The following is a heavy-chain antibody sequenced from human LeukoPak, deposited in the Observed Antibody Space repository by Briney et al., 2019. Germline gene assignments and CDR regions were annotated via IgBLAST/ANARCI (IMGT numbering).Heavy chain of an antibody. CDR1: GGSISSYY. CDR2: IYTSGST. Sequence: PSETLSLTCTVSGGSISSYYWSWIRQPAGKGLEWIGRIYTSGSTNYNPSLKSRVTMSVDTSKNRFSLKLSSVTAADTAVYYCARHPGGVQGVPYYFDYWGQGTLVTVSS. J-gene: IGHJ4*02. D-gene: IGHD3-10*01. V-gene: IGHV4-4*07. CDR3: ARHPGGVQGVPYYFDY.